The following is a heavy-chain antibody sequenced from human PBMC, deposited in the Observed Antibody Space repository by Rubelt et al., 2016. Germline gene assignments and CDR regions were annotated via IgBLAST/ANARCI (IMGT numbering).Heavy chain of an antibody. CDR2: LNAGNGKT. J-gene: IGHJ2*01. CDR3: ARSKDTAMVTDADWYFDL. D-gene: IGHD5-18*01. CDR1: GYTFTSYA. V-gene: IGHV1-3*01. Sequence: QVQLVQSGAEVKKPGASVKVSCKASGYTFTSYAMPWVRQAPGQRLEWRGWLNAGNGKTKYSKKFQGRGTITRDTSASTAYMELSSLRSEDTAVYYCARSKDTAMVTDADWYFDLWGRGTLVTVSS.